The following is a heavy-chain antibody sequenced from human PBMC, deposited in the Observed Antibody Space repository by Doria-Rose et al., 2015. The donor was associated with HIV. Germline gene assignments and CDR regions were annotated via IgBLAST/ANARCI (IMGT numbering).Heavy chain of an antibody. CDR3: ARIKSSRWYHKYYFDF. CDR1: GVSLSSPGMG. V-gene: IGHV2-26*01. Sequence: ESGPVLVKPTETLTLTCTVSGVSLSSPGMGVSWIRQPPGKALEWLANLFSDDYRSYKTSLKSRLTISRGTSKSQVVLTMTDMDPVDTATYYCARIKSSRWYHKYYFDFWGQGTLVIVSA. CDR2: LFSDDYR. J-gene: IGHJ4*02. D-gene: IGHD6-13*01.